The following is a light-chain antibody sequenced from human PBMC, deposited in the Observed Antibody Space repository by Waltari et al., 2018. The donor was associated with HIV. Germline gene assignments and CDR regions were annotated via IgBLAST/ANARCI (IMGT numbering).Light chain of an antibody. V-gene: IGLV3-21*04. Sequence: SSVLTQPPSVSVAPGKTARITCGGNNIERKSVHWYQQKPGQAPALVIYYDSDRPSGIPERFSGSNSGDTATLTISRVGDGDEADYYCQVWDSSSDHVLFGRGTKLTVL. CDR2: YDS. J-gene: IGLJ3*02. CDR3: QVWDSSSDHVL. CDR1: NIERKS.